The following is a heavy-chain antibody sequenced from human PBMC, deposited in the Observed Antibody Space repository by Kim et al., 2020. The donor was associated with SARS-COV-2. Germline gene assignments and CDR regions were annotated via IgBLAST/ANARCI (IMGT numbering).Heavy chain of an antibody. Sequence: GGSLRLSCAASGFTFSSYGMHWVRQAPGKGLEWVVVIWYDGSNKYYADSVKGRFSISRDNSKNTLYLQMNSLRAEDTAVYYCAREAVVVAATMRYYYYYGMDVWGQGTTVTVSS. CDR3: AREAVVVAATMRYYYYYGMDV. D-gene: IGHD2-15*01. CDR2: IWYDGSNK. CDR1: GFTFSSYG. J-gene: IGHJ6*02. V-gene: IGHV3-33*08.